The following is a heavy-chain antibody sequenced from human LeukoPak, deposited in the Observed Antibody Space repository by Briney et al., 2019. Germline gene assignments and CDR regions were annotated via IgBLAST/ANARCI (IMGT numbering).Heavy chain of an antibody. CDR3: ARFPAFDI. Sequence: SETLSLTCTVSGGSIGSSDSFWGWIRQPPGKGLEWIGSIYYSGTTYYNPSLKSRLTISVDTSKNHFSLKLTSVTAADTAVYYCARFPAFDIWGQGTMVTVSS. J-gene: IGHJ3*02. CDR2: IYYSGTT. V-gene: IGHV4-39*02. CDR1: GGSIGSSDSF.